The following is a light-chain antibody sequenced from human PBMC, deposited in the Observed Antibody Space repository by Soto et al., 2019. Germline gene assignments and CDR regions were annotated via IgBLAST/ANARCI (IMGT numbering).Light chain of an antibody. J-gene: IGLJ2*01. Sequence: QSALTQPPSASGSPGQSVTISCTGTSSDVGSYNYVSWYQQHPGKAPKLMIYEVSKRPSGVPDRFSGSKSGNTASLTVSGLQAEDEADDYCSSYAGSNNFVFGGGTKLTVL. V-gene: IGLV2-8*01. CDR2: EVS. CDR3: SSYAGSNNFV. CDR1: SSDVGSYNY.